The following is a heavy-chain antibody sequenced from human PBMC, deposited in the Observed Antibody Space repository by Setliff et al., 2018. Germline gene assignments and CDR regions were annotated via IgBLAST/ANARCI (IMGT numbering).Heavy chain of an antibody. D-gene: IGHD2-15*01. CDR3: ATNSGGNTIDAFDI. V-gene: IGHV1-24*01. CDR2: FDPEDGET. Sequence: GASVKVSCKASGYTLTELSMHWVRQAPGKGLEWMGGFDPEDGETIYAQKFQGRVTMTEDTSTDTAYMELSSLRSEDTAVYYCATNSGGNTIDAFDIWGQGTMVT. CDR1: GYTLTELS. J-gene: IGHJ3*02.